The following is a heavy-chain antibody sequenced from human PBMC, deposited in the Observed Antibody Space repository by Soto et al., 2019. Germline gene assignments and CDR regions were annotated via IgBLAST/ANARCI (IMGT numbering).Heavy chain of an antibody. CDR1: GYTFTTYG. D-gene: IGHD6-19*01. CDR2: INGYNGNT. J-gene: IGHJ6*02. Sequence: QVQLEQSGAEVKKPGDSMKVSCKASGYTFTTYGISWVRQAPGQGLEWMGWINGYNGNTDYPQKLQGRVTMTTDTSTSTAYMELRSLSSDDTAVYYCAREGSAPYSYYGMDVWGQGTTVTVSS. V-gene: IGHV1-18*01. CDR3: AREGSAPYSYYGMDV.